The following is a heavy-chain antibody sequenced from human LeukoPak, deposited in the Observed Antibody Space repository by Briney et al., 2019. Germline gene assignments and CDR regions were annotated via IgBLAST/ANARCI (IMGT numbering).Heavy chain of an antibody. D-gene: IGHD6-13*01. J-gene: IGHJ4*02. V-gene: IGHV4-61*02. Sequence: SETLSLTCNVSGGSISSGSYYWSWIRQPAGKGLEWIGRIYTSGSTNYNPSLKSRVTISVDTSKNQFSLKLSSVTAADTAVYYCARARSAAGKGYFDYWGQGTLVTVSS. CDR1: GGSISSGSYY. CDR2: IYTSGST. CDR3: ARARSAAGKGYFDY.